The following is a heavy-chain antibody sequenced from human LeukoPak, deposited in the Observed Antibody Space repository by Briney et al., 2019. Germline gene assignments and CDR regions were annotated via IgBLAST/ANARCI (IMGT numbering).Heavy chain of an antibody. CDR2: IKSKTDGGTI. CDR1: GFTFSKVW. Sequence: GGSLRLSCAASGFTFSKVWMSWVRQAPGKGLEWVGRIKSKTDGGTIDYAAPVKGRFTISRDDSKDTLFLQMNGLKTEDTAVYYCTTDLSELDDSGYYAKYFHHWGQGTLVSVSS. J-gene: IGHJ1*01. D-gene: IGHD3-22*01. CDR3: TTDLSELDDSGYYAKYFHH. V-gene: IGHV3-15*01.